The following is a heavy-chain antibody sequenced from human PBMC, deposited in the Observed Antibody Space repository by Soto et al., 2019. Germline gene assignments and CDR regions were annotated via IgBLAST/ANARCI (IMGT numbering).Heavy chain of an antibody. CDR2: ILPIFGTP. D-gene: IGHD2-15*01. CDR1: GGTFSNSA. J-gene: IGHJ5*02. Sequence: GASVKVSCKASGGTFSNSAIIWVRQAPGQGLEWMGGILPIFGTPNYAQKFQGRLTISADEFSSTAYMELNILRSEDTAVYYCARGRGGHCSGGKCYRFLDPWGQGTLVTVSS. V-gene: IGHV1-69*13. CDR3: ARGRGGHCSGGKCYRFLDP.